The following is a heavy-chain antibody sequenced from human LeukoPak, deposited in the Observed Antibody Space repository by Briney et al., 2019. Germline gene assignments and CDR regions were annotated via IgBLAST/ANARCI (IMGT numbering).Heavy chain of an antibody. J-gene: IGHJ4*02. V-gene: IGHV4-34*01. D-gene: IGHD2-15*01. Sequence: SETLSLTCAVYGGSFSGYYWSWIRQPPGKALEWIGEINHSGSTNYNPSLKSRVTISVDTSKNQFSLKLSSVTAADTAVYYCARGGCSGGSCYYYFDYWGQGTLVTVSS. CDR2: INHSGST. CDR1: GGSFSGYY. CDR3: ARGGCSGGSCYYYFDY.